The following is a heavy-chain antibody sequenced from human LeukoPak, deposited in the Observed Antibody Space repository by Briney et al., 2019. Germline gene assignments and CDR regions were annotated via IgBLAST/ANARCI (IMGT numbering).Heavy chain of an antibody. CDR3: ASEPMVRGAH. Sequence: PGGSLRLSCAASGFTFSSYSMNWVRQAPGKGLEWVSAISGSGGSTYYADSVKGRFTISRDNSKNTLYLQMNSLRAEDTAVYYCASEPMVRGAHWGQGTLVTVSS. CDR1: GFTFSSYS. V-gene: IGHV3-23*01. CDR2: ISGSGGST. J-gene: IGHJ4*02. D-gene: IGHD3-10*01.